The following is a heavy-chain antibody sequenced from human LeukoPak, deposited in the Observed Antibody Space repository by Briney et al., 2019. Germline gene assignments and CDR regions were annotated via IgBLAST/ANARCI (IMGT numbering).Heavy chain of an antibody. D-gene: IGHD3-10*01. J-gene: IGHJ6*03. V-gene: IGHV4-34*01. CDR1: GFTFSSYA. Sequence: GSLRLSCAASGFTFSSYAMSWIRQPPGKGLEWIGEINHSGSTNYNPSLKSRVTISVDTSKNQFSLKLSSVTAADTAVYYCARLYPYGSGSYYSGYYYYYMDVWGKGTTVTISS. CDR3: ARLYPYGSGSYYSGYYYYYMDV. CDR2: INHSGST.